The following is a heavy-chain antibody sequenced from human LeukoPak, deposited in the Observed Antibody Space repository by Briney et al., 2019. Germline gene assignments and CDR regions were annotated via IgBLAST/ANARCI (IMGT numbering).Heavy chain of an antibody. Sequence: GGSLRLSCAASGFTFSDYAMHWVRQAPGKGLEWVAVISKDGSDKYYPGSVRGRFTISRDNSKNTIYPQMDSLRAEDTAVYYCAKLVPSWGQGTLVTVSS. D-gene: IGHD6-13*01. J-gene: IGHJ5*02. CDR2: ISKDGSDK. V-gene: IGHV3-30-3*02. CDR3: AKLVPS. CDR1: GFTFSDYA.